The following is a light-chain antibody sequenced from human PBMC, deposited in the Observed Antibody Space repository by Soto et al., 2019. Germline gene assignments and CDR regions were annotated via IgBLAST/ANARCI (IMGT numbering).Light chain of an antibody. CDR1: QTVLKSSNNRNY. CDR3: QQYLDTLLT. V-gene: IGKV4-1*01. J-gene: IGKJ4*01. CDR2: WAS. Sequence: DSVMTQSPDSLALSVGERATINCKSSQTVLKSSNNRNYLAWYQQKPGQPPQLLMYWASTRESGVPDRFSGGGSGKDFTLTFSDLRAEDVAVYYWQQYLDTLLTFGRGTKVVIK.